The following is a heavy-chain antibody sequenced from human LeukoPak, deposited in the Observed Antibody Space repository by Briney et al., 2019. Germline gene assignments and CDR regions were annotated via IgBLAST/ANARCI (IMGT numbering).Heavy chain of an antibody. CDR1: GLTFTSWA. V-gene: IGHV3-23*01. Sequence: GGSLRLSCAATGLTFTSWAMSWVRLAPGKGLEWISGISGDGVHTYYADSVKGRFTISRDNARNTLYLQMYSLRPEDTALYFCSEHILVHWGQGTLVTVST. D-gene: IGHD2-21*01. CDR2: ISGDGVHT. CDR3: SEHILVH. J-gene: IGHJ1*01.